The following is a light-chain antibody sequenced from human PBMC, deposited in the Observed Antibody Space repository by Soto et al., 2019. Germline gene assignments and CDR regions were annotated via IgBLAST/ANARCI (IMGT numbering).Light chain of an antibody. CDR3: QQYGSAPIT. CDR2: GAS. J-gene: IGKJ5*01. CDR1: QSVSSSY. Sequence: IVSPPSPCTLPSYPRERPNLXCTASQSVSSSYLAWYQQKPGQAPRLLIYGASSRATGIPDRFSGSGSGTDFTLTISRLEPEDFAVYYCQQYGSAPITCRQGTRR. V-gene: IGKV3-20*01.